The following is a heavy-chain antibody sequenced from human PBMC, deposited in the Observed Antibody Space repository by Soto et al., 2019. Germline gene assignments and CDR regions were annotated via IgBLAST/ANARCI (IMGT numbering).Heavy chain of an antibody. Sequence: GGSLRLSCAPSGFTFISYGMHLVRQAPGKGLEWVAVISSAGNKKFYADSVTGRFTISRDNSKNTLYLQMSSLRVEDTAVYYCAKDRGLAAYFDSWGQGTQVTVSS. V-gene: IGHV3-30*18. J-gene: IGHJ4*02. CDR1: GFTFISYG. CDR3: AKDRGLAAYFDS. D-gene: IGHD6-13*01. CDR2: ISSAGNKK.